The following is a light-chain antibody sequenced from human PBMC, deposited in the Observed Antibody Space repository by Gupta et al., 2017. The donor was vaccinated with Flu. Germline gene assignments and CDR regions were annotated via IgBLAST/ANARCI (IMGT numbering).Light chain of an antibody. CDR1: QSVSSSY. J-gene: IGKJ3*01. Sequence: IVLTQSPGTLSLSPGERATLSCRASQSVSSSYLAWYQQNPGQAPRLLIYGASSRATGIPDRFSGSGSGTDVTLTISRLEPEDFAVYYCQQYGSSPSTFGPGTKVDI. V-gene: IGKV3-20*01. CDR3: QQYGSSPST. CDR2: GAS.